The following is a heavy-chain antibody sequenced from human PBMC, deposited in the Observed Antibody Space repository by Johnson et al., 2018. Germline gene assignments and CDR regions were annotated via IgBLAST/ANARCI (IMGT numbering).Heavy chain of an antibody. V-gene: IGHV3-48*02. CDR3: ARDQPHWNYDF. J-gene: IGHJ4*02. D-gene: IGHD1-7*01. CDR1: GFTFSNYS. CDR2: IRFRSIAI. Sequence: EVQLVESGEGLVQPGGSLRLSCVASGFTFSNYSLIWVRQAPGMGLEWVSYIRFRSIAIYYADSVKGRFTISRDDAKNSMYLQMNSLRDEDTAVYYCARDQPHWNYDFWGQGTLVTVSS.